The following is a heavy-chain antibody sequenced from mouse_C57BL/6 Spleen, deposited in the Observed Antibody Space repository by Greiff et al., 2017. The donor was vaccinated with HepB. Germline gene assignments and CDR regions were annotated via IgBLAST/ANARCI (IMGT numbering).Heavy chain of an antibody. CDR1: GYTFTSYW. D-gene: IGHD3-1*01. V-gene: IGHV1-50*01. Sequence: QVQLQQPGAELVKPGASVKLSCKASGYTFTSYWMQWVKQRPGQGLEWIGEIDPSDSYTNYNQKFKGKATLTVDTSSSTAYMQLSSLTSEDSAVYYCARSGSHWGQGTTLTVSS. CDR3: ARSGSH. J-gene: IGHJ2*01. CDR2: IDPSDSYT.